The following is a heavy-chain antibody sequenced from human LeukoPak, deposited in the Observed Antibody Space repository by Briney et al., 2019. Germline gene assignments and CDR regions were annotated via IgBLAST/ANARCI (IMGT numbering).Heavy chain of an antibody. CDR2: IYYSGST. CDR1: GGSISSGNYY. D-gene: IGHD3-22*01. J-gene: IGHJ4*02. Sequence: PSETLSLTCTVSGGSISSGNYYWSWIRQPPEKGLEWIGHIYYSGSTSYNPSLKSRVTISVGTSKKHFSLKLNSVTAADTAVYYCARGDLIYDSSTYYPNWGQGTLVTVSS. V-gene: IGHV4-30-4*01. CDR3: ARGDLIYDSSTYYPN.